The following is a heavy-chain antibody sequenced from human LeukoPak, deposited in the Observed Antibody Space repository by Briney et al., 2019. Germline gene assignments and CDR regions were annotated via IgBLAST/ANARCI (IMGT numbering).Heavy chain of an antibody. CDR2: INHSGST. Sequence: PSETLSLTCAVYGGSFSDYYWSWIRQPPGKGLEWIGEINHSGSTNYNPSLKSRVTISVHTSKNQFSLKLSSVTAADTAVYYCARGTVLRYFDWLPNHNFDYWGQGTLVTVSS. CDR1: GGSFSDYY. CDR3: ARGTVLRYFDWLPNHNFDY. V-gene: IGHV4-34*01. D-gene: IGHD3-9*01. J-gene: IGHJ4*02.